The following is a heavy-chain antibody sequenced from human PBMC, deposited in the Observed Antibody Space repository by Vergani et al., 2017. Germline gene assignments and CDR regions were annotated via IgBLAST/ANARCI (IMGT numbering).Heavy chain of an antibody. CDR1: GFTFRIYG. V-gene: IGHV3-30*02. CDR3: TKAGQYDRVNFHDS. D-gene: IGHD3-22*01. J-gene: IGHJ1*01. CDR2: IRYDGTKR. Sequence: QVQLVESGGGVVQPGGSLRLSCIASGFTFRIYGMHWVRQAPGKGLEWVAFIRYDGTKRFYGDSVKGRFTISRDNSQTTVFLQMNSLRADDSAVYYFTKAGQYDRVNFHDSWRQGALVTVAS.